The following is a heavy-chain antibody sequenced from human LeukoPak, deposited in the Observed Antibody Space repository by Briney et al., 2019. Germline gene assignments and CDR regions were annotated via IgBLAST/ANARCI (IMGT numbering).Heavy chain of an antibody. CDR3: AREVELARQFDY. J-gene: IGHJ4*02. D-gene: IGHD5-24*01. Sequence: SETLSLTCTVSGGSMSSHYWSWIRQPAGKGLEWIGRLSTAGSINYNPSLKSRVTMSIDTSKSQFSLKVNSVIAADAAVYYCAREVELARQFDYWGQGALVTVSS. V-gene: IGHV4-4*07. CDR1: GGSMSSHY. CDR2: LSTAGSI.